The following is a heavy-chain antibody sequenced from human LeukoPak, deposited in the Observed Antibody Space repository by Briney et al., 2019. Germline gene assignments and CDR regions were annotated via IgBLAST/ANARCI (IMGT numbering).Heavy chain of an antibody. CDR3: ARDPYTGSMFDY. V-gene: IGHV3-74*01. CDR1: GFTFSRYW. J-gene: IGHJ4*01. CDR2: INSDGSST. Sequence: GGSLRLSCAASGFTFSRYWMHWVRQGPGKGLVWVSRINSDGSSTSYADSVKGRFNISRDDAKDSVYLQMNSLRVDDTAVYFCARDPYTGSMFDYWGHGTLVTVSS. D-gene: IGHD1-1*01.